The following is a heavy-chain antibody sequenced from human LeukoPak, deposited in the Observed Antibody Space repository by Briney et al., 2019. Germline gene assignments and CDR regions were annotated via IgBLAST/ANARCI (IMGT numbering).Heavy chain of an antibody. D-gene: IGHD3-16*01. CDR3: ARVALYALDV. CDR1: GFSVSNYY. J-gene: IGHJ3*01. CDR2: NNGGGTT. Sequence: PGGSLRLSCVASGFSVSNYYMSWVRQAPGKGLEWVAVNNGGGTTNYANSVKGRFTISRDNSKNTVYFQMNSLRVEDTAIYYCARVALYALDVWGQGTKVTVSS. V-gene: IGHV3-53*01.